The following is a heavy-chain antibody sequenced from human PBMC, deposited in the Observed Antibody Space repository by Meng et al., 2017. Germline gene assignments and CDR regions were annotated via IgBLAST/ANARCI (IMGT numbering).Heavy chain of an antibody. D-gene: IGHD3-22*01. CDR3: ARDTPDHYYYDSSGRYYYGMDV. CDR2: IYYSGST. V-gene: IGHV4-61*01. CDR1: GGSVSSASYY. Sequence: SETLSLTCTVSGGSVSSASYYWSWIRQPPGKGLEWIGYIYYSGSTNYNPSLKSRVTISVDTSKNQFSLELSSVTAADTAVYYCARDTPDHYYYDSSGRYYYGMDVWGQGTTVTVSS. J-gene: IGHJ6*02.